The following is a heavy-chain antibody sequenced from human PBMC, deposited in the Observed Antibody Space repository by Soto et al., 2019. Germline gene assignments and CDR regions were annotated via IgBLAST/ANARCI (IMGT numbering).Heavy chain of an antibody. J-gene: IGHJ4*02. CDR1: GFTVSSNY. D-gene: IGHD2-15*01. CDR3: ARLYCSGGSCFDY. CDR2: IYSGGST. Sequence: EVQLVETGGGLIQPGGSLRLSCAASGFTVSSNYMSWVRQAPGKGLEWVSVIYSGGSTYYADSVKGRFTISRDNSKNTLYLQMNSLRAEDTAVYYGARLYCSGGSCFDYWGQGTLVTVSS. V-gene: IGHV3-53*02.